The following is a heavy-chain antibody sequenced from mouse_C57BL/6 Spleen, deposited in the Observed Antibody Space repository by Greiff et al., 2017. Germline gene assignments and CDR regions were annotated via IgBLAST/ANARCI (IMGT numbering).Heavy chain of an antibody. CDR2: INPNNGGT. J-gene: IGHJ4*01. Sequence: EVQLQQSGPELVKPGASVKIPCKASGYTFTDYNMDWVKQSHGKSLEWIGDINPNNGGTIYNQKFKGKATLTVDKSSSTAYMERRSLTSEDTAVYYCARKYYDYDGDAMDYWGQGTSVTVSS. CDR1: GYTFTDYN. D-gene: IGHD2-4*01. CDR3: ARKYYDYDGDAMDY. V-gene: IGHV1-18*01.